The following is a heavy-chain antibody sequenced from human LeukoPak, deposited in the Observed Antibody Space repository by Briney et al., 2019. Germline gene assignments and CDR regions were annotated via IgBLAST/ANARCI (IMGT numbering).Heavy chain of an antibody. CDR1: GGSFSGYY. D-gene: IGHD6-13*01. J-gene: IGHJ4*02. V-gene: IGHV4-34*01. CDR3: ARVKRHYRIGYSSSSSWYDY. CDR2: INHSGST. Sequence: SETLSLTCAVYGGSFSGYYWSWIRQPPGKGLEWIGEINHSGSTNYNPSLKSRVTISVDTSKNQFSLKLSSVTAADTAVYYCARVKRHYRIGYSSSSSWYDYWGQGTLVTVSS.